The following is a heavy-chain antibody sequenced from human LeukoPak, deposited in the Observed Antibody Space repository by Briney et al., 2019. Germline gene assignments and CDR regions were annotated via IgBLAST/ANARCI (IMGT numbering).Heavy chain of an antibody. D-gene: IGHD6-13*01. Sequence: SQTLSLTCTVSGGSLSSGSYYWSWIRQPAGKGLEWIGRIYTSGSTNYNPSLKSRVTISVDTSKNQFSLKLSSVTAADTAVYYCARGGIAALYYFDYWGQGTLVTVSS. CDR1: GGSLSSGSYY. CDR2: IYTSGST. V-gene: IGHV4-61*02. J-gene: IGHJ4*02. CDR3: ARGGIAALYYFDY.